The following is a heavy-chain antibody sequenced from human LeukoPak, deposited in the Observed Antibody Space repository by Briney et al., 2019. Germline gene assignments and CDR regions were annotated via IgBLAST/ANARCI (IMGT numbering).Heavy chain of an antibody. CDR3: AKPWADSYGYAGFDY. CDR2: ISGGGSST. Sequence: PGGSLRLSCAASGFTFINYAMNWVPQAPGKGLEWVSAISGGGSSTYYADSVKGRFTISRDNSKNTLYLQMNSLRAEDTAVYYCAKPWADSYGYAGFDYWGQGTLVTASS. CDR1: GFTFINYA. V-gene: IGHV3-23*01. D-gene: IGHD5-18*01. J-gene: IGHJ4*02.